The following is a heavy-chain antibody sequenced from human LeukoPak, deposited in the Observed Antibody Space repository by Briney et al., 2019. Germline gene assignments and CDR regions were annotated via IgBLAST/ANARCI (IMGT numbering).Heavy chain of an antibody. D-gene: IGHD6-6*01. J-gene: IGHJ6*03. CDR1: GFTFSDYY. V-gene: IGHV3-11*01. Sequence: AGSLRLSCAASGFTFSDYYMSWIRQAPGQGLEWVSYISSSGSTIYYADSVKGRFTISRDNAKNSLYLQMNSLRAEDTAVYYCARTVRQLVSPDYYMDVWGKGTTVTVSS. CDR3: ARTVRQLVSPDYYMDV. CDR2: ISSSGSTI.